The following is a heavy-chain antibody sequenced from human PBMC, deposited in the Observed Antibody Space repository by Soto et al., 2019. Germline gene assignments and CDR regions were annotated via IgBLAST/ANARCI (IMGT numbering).Heavy chain of an antibody. CDR3: ARVTYRILGVVPPDYYGMDV. CDR1: GFTVSSYC. D-gene: IGHD3-3*01. V-gene: IGHV3-74*01. Sequence: XECLRLSCAASGFTVSSYCMHWVRQAPGKGLVWVSRINSDGSSTSYADSVKGRFTISRDNAKNTLYLQMNSLRAEDTAVYYCARVTYRILGVVPPDYYGMDVWGQGTTVTVPS. J-gene: IGHJ6*02. CDR2: INSDGSST.